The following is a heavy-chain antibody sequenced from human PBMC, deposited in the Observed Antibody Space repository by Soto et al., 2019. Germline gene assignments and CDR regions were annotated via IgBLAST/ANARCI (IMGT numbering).Heavy chain of an antibody. Sequence: VLLLESGGGLVQPGGSLRLSCAASGFTSGTTWVRQTPGRGLEWVSGISASSGKIFYAESVRGRFTISKDNSKNTLYLQMDSLRDDDTAIYFCTQWDGYADVWGQGTTVSVSS. J-gene: IGHJ6*02. V-gene: IGHV3-23*01. CDR3: TQWDGYADV. CDR1: GFTSGT. CDR2: ISASSGKI. D-gene: IGHD1-26*01.